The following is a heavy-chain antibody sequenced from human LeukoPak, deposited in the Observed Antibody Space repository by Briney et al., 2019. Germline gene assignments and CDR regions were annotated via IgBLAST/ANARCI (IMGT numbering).Heavy chain of an antibody. CDR1: RGSNVKYY. V-gene: IGHV4-4*07. CDR3: ARVRSGRYYFDY. J-gene: IGHJ4*02. D-gene: IGHD1-26*01. CDR2: IYYSGIT. Sequence: TEALSLTCSGCRGSNVKYYWHWMRQPAAKGREGMGRIYYSGITNYNPSLKSRVTMSVDTSKNQFSLKLNSVTAADTAFYYCARVRSGRYYFDYWGQGTLVTVSS.